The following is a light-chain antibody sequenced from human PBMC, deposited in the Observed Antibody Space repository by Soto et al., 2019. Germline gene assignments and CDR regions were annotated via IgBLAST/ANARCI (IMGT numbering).Light chain of an antibody. CDR1: HSLLHITGETF. CDR2: EVS. V-gene: IGKV2D-29*02. Sequence: DVVMTRTPLSLSVASGQPASISCKSSHSLLHITGETFLFWYLQNPGQSPQLLIYEVSTRVSGVPDRFSGSGSGTDFTLEISRVETDDVGIYYCMQSTQLPPTFGQGTRLEIK. CDR3: MQSTQLPPT. J-gene: IGKJ5*01.